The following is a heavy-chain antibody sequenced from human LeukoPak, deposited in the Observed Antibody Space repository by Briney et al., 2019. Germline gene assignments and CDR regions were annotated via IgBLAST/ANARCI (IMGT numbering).Heavy chain of an antibody. CDR2: INHSGST. CDR3: ASGGSGSYYFDP. J-gene: IGHJ5*02. CDR1: GGSFSGYY. Sequence: PSETLSLTCAVYGGSFSGYYWSWIRQPPGKGLEWIGEINHSGSTNYNPSLKSRVTISVDTSKNQFSLKLSSVTAADTAVYYCASGGSGSYYFDPWGQGTLVTVSS. V-gene: IGHV4-34*01. D-gene: IGHD3-10*01.